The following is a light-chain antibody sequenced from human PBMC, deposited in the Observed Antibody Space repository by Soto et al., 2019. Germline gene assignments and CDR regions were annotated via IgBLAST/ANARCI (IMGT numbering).Light chain of an antibody. V-gene: IGKV3-20*01. J-gene: IGKJ4*01. CDR2: GAS. Sequence: EIVLTQAPGTLALSPGGRATLFCRASQSVSSSYLAWYQQKPGQAPRLLIYGASSRATGIPDRFSGSGSGTDFTLTISRLEPEDFAVYYCQQYGSSPLTFGGGTKVDIK. CDR3: QQYGSSPLT. CDR1: QSVSSSY.